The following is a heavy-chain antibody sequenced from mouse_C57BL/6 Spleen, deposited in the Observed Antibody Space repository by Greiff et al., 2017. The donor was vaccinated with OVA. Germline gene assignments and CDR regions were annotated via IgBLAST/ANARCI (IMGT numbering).Heavy chain of an antibody. V-gene: IGHV1-69*01. Sequence: QVQLQQPGAELVMPGASVKLSCKASGYTFTSYWMHWVKQMPGQGLEWIGEIDPSDSYTNYNQKFKGKSTLTVDKSSSTAYMQLSSLTSEDSAVYYCARSGTYYSNPYYFDYWGQGTTLTVSS. CDR2: IDPSDSYT. D-gene: IGHD2-5*01. J-gene: IGHJ2*01. CDR3: ARSGTYYSNPYYFDY. CDR1: GYTFTSYW.